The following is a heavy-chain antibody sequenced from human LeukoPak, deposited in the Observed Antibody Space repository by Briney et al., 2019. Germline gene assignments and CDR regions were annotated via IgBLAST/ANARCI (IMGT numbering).Heavy chain of an antibody. CDR1: GGSVRNYY. Sequence: SETLSLTCIVSGGSVRNYYWTWIRQPAGKGLQWIGRIYTNGTTNYSPSLKSRVAMSVDMSKNQFSLKLTSVTAADTAVYYCAKEDIVVVTKYIHYGMDVWGQGTTVTVSS. V-gene: IGHV4-4*07. CDR2: IYTNGTT. D-gene: IGHD2-15*01. CDR3: AKEDIVVVTKYIHYGMDV. J-gene: IGHJ6*02.